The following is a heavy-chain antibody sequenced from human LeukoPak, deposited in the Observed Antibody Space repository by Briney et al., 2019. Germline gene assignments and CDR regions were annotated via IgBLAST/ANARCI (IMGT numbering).Heavy chain of an antibody. D-gene: IGHD2-21*01. Sequence: GGSLRLSCAASRFTFSSYSFNWVRQAPGKGLEWVANINQDGNSQNYVDSVRGRFTISKDNAKNSVYLQMNSLRAEDTAVYYCARSLWPEDYWGQGILVTVSS. CDR1: RFTFSSYS. J-gene: IGHJ4*02. CDR3: ARSLWPEDY. CDR2: INQDGNSQ. V-gene: IGHV3-7*01.